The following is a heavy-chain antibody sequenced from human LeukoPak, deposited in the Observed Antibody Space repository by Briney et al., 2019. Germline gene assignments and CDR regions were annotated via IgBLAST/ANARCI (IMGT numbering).Heavy chain of an antibody. J-gene: IGHJ4*02. CDR2: MNPNSGNT. CDR1: GYTFTSYD. V-gene: IGHV1-8*01. D-gene: IGHD2-8*01. Sequence: ASVKVSCKASGYTFTSYDINWVRQATGQGLEWMGWMNPNSGNTGYAQKFQGRVTMTRNTSISTAYMELSSLRAEDTAVYYCAKAPYCPNDVCRYFDYWGQGILVTVSS. CDR3: AKAPYCPNDVCRYFDY.